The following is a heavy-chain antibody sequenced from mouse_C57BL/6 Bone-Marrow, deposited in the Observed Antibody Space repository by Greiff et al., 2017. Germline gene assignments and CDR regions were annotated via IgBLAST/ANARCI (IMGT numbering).Heavy chain of an antibody. CDR3: ARRCYGNYGFAY. CDR1: GFTFSSYG. D-gene: IGHD2-1*01. V-gene: IGHV5-6*01. Sequence: VQLKESGGDLVKPGGSLKLSCAASGFTFSSYGMSWVRQTPDKRLEWVATISSGGSYTYYPDRVKGRFTISRDNAKNTLYLQMSSLRSEDTAVYYCARRCYGNYGFAYWGQGTLVTVSA. J-gene: IGHJ3*01. CDR2: ISSGGSYT.